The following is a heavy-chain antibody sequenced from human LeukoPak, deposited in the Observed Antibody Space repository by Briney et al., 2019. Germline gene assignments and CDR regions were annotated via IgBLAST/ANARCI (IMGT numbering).Heavy chain of an antibody. CDR3: AREYPNSSAWSSDY. CDR1: GGSISSGGYY. Sequence: SETLSLTCTVSGGSISSGGYYWSWIRQPPGKGLEWIGYIYHSGSTYYNPSLKSRVTISVDRSKNQFSLKLSSVTAADTALYYCAREYPNSSAWSSDYWGQGTLVTVSS. CDR2: IYHSGST. V-gene: IGHV4-30-2*01. J-gene: IGHJ4*02. D-gene: IGHD6-19*01.